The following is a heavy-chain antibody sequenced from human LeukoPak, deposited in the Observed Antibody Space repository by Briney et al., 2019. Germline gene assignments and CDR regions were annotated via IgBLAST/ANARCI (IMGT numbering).Heavy chain of an antibody. CDR2: IYSSRRT. Sequence: SETLSLTCTVSGGSISSGGYYWTWIRQHPGKGLEWIGYIYSSRRTYYNPSLESRITTSVDTSRNQFSLRLRSVTAADTAIYYCARDSSGYYYFDSWGQGTLVTVSS. D-gene: IGHD6-19*01. CDR3: ARDSSGYYYFDS. J-gene: IGHJ4*02. V-gene: IGHV4-31*03. CDR1: GGSISSGGYY.